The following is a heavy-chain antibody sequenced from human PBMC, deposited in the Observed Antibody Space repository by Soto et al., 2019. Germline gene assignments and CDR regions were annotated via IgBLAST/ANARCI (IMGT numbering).Heavy chain of an antibody. CDR2: IFYSGST. CDR3: ARERKDYYDSSGYFDY. J-gene: IGHJ4*02. Sequence: SETLSLTCTVSGGSISSYYWSWIRQPPGKGLEWIGYIFYSGSTNYNPSLKSRVTISVDTSKNQFSLKLSSVTAADTAVYYCARERKDYYDSSGYFDYWGQGTLVTVSS. CDR1: GGSISSYY. V-gene: IGHV4-59*01. D-gene: IGHD3-22*01.